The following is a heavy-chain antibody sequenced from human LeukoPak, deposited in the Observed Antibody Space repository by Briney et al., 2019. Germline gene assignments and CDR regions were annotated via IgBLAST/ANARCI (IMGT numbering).Heavy chain of an antibody. J-gene: IGHJ5*02. CDR3: ARDRAVLPNWFDP. Sequence: SETLSLTCTVSAGSISSRSYYWGWIRQPPGKGLEWIGRIYTSGSTNYNPSLKSRVTISVDTSKNQFSLKLSSVTAADTAVYYCARDRAVLPNWFDPWGQGTLVTVSS. CDR1: AGSISSRSYY. V-gene: IGHV4-39*07. D-gene: IGHD1-14*01. CDR2: IYTSGST.